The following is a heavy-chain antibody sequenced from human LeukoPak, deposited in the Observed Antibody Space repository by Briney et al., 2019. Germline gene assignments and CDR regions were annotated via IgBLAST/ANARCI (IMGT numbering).Heavy chain of an antibody. D-gene: IGHD3-22*01. CDR3: AKRGGPYYDSSGYYPDDAFDI. CDR1: GFTFSNYG. V-gene: IGHV3-30*02. Sequence: QSGGSLRLSCEVSGFTFSNYGMHWVRQAPGKGLEWVAFIRYDGSNKYYADSVKGRFTISRDNSKNTLYLQMNSLRAEDTAVYYCAKRGGPYYDSSGYYPDDAFDIWGQGTMVTVSS. CDR2: IRYDGSNK. J-gene: IGHJ3*02.